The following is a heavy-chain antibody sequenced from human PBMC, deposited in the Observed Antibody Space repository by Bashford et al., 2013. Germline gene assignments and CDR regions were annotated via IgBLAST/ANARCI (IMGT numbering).Heavy chain of an antibody. CDR3: STDLGIYGMDV. CDR1: GGTFSSYA. V-gene: IGHV1-69*13. J-gene: IGHJ6*02. Sequence: SVKVSCKASGGTFSSYAISWVRQAPGQGLEWMGGIIPIFGTANYAQKFQGRVTITADESTSTAYMDLQMNSLRTEDTAVYYCSTDLGIYGMDVWGQGTTVTVSS. CDR2: IIPIFGTA. D-gene: IGHD1-14*01.